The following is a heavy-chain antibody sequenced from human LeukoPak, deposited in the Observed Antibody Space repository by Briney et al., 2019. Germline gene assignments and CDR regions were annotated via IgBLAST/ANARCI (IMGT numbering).Heavy chain of an antibody. D-gene: IGHD3-10*01. V-gene: IGHV1-18*01. Sequence: GASVKVSCKASGYTFTSYGISWVRQAPEQGLEWMGWISAYNGNTRYAQNLQGRVTLTTDTSTSTAYMEVRSLRSDDTAVYYCARAQTTGFGESLHYLGQGTLVTVSS. CDR3: ARAQTTGFGESLHY. CDR1: GYTFTSYG. CDR2: ISAYNGNT. J-gene: IGHJ4*02.